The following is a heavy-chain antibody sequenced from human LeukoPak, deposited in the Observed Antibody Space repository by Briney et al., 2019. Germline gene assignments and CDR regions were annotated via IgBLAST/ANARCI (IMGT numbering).Heavy chain of an antibody. Sequence: GGSLRLSCAASGFTFSSYAMHWVRQAPGKGLEWVAVISYDGSNKYYADSVKGRFTISRDNSNNTLYLQMNSLRAEDTAVYYCARSNYGGNSGYDAFDIWGQGTMVTVSS. J-gene: IGHJ3*02. D-gene: IGHD4-23*01. V-gene: IGHV3-30*04. CDR2: ISYDGSNK. CDR1: GFTFSSYA. CDR3: ARSNYGGNSGYDAFDI.